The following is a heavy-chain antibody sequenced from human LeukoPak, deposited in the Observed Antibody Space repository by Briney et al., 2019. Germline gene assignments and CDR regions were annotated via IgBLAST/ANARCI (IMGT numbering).Heavy chain of an antibody. V-gene: IGHV3-30-3*01. CDR1: GFTFSSYA. J-gene: IGHJ4*02. D-gene: IGHD2-2*01. CDR3: AGGVVCSSTSCYPGEIDY. Sequence: GGSLRLSCAASGFTFSSYAMHWVRQAPGKGLEGVAVISYDGSNKYYADSVKGRFTISRDNSKNTLYLQMNSLRAEDTAVYYCAGGVVCSSTSCYPGEIDYWGQGTLVTVSS. CDR2: ISYDGSNK.